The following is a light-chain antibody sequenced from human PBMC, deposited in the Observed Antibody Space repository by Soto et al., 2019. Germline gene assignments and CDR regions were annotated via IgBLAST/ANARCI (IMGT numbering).Light chain of an antibody. Sequence: QSVLTQPPSVSGAPGQRVTISCTGSSSNIGAGYDVHWYQQLPGTAPKLLIYGNINRPSGVPDRFSGSKSGTSASLAITGLQAEDEADYYCQSYDSSLSRRVFGGGTQLTVL. CDR2: GNI. V-gene: IGLV1-40*01. CDR3: QSYDSSLSRRV. CDR1: SSNIGAGYD. J-gene: IGLJ3*02.